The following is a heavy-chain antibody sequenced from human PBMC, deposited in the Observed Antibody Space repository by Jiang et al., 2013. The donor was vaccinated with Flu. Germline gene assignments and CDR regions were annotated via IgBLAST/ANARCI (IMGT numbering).Heavy chain of an antibody. CDR3: AKGGQEFNLDGRYFDL. CDR2: ISGDGDTT. Sequence: SWVRQAPGKGLEWVSTISGDGDTTYYADSVKGRFTISRDNSRNTLYLQIHNVRADDTAVYYCAKGGQEFNLDGRYFDLWGRGTLVTVSS. V-gene: IGHV3-23*01. D-gene: IGHD3-16*01. J-gene: IGHJ2*01.